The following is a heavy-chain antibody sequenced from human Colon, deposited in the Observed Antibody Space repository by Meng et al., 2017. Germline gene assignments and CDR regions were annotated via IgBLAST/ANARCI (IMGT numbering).Heavy chain of an antibody. Sequence: GESLKISCKASGYAFIGAYYIHWVRQAPGQGLEWMGRINPNDGDTNYVQKFQGRVTMTRDTSISTAYMELSSLRSDDTAVYYCARAACGGDCYPPNYYYYGMDVWGQGTTVTVSS. CDR1: GYAFIGAYY. V-gene: IGHV1-2*06. D-gene: IGHD2-21*02. J-gene: IGHJ6*02. CDR3: ARAACGGDCYPPNYYYYGMDV. CDR2: INPNDGDT.